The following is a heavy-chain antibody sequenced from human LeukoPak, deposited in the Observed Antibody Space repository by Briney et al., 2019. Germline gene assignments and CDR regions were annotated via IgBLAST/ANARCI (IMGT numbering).Heavy chain of an antibody. CDR3: AGGMVRGVIRYFQH. Sequence: SETLSLTCAVYGGSFSGYYWSWIRQPPGKGLGWIGEINHSGSTNYNPSLKSRVTISVDTSKNQFSLKLSSVTAADTAVYYCAGGMVRGVIRYFQHWGQGTLVTVSS. CDR2: INHSGST. V-gene: IGHV4-34*01. D-gene: IGHD3-10*01. CDR1: GGSFSGYY. J-gene: IGHJ1*01.